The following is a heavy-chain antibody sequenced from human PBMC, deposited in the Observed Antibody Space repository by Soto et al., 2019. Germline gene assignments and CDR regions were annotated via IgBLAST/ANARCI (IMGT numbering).Heavy chain of an antibody. V-gene: IGHV1-69*01. CDR1: GGTFSSYA. J-gene: IGHJ6*02. CDR2: IIPILGTA. CDR3: ARGYSRSPRYYYYYYVIDF. D-gene: IGHD6-13*01. Sequence: QVQLVQSGAEVKKPGSSVKVSCKASGGTFSSYAISWVRQAPGQGLEWMGGIIPILGTANYAQKFQGRFTITADESTSTAYMELSSLRSQDTAVYDCARGYSRSPRYYYYYYVIDFWGQGTTVNVSS.